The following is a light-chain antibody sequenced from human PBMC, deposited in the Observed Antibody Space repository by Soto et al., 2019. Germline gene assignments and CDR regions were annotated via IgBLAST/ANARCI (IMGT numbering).Light chain of an antibody. J-gene: IGKJ2*01. CDR1: ESISSY. CDR3: QQSSSPPYT. Sequence: DIQMIQSPSSLSISVGDRVTITCRASESISSYLHWYQQKPGKAPKLLIYAASSLQSGVPSRFTGSGSGTDFTLTIDSLQPEDFATYYCQQSSSPPYTFGQGTKLEI. V-gene: IGKV1-39*01. CDR2: AAS.